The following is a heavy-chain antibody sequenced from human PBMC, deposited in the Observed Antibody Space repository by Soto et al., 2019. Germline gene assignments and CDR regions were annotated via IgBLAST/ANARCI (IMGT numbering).Heavy chain of an antibody. CDR1: GYTFTGYF. CDR3: AREVDVNRCFDS. D-gene: IGHD5-12*01. Sequence: QVQLVQPGAEMKKPGASVRVSCTASGYTFTGYFLHWVRQAPGQGLEWMGRINPSSGVTNYAENFQGRVTMTSDSSTRTAYLELRSLRSDDTAVYFCAREVDVNRCFDSWGQGTLVIVSS. J-gene: IGHJ4*02. V-gene: IGHV1-2*02. CDR2: INPSSGVT.